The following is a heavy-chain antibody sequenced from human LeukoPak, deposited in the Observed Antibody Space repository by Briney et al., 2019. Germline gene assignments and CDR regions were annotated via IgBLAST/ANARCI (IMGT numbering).Heavy chain of an antibody. Sequence: QPGGSLRLSCAASGFTFSNYEMNWVCQAPGKGLEWVSYISSRGSTIYYADSVKGRFTISRDNSKNTLFLQMNSLRAEDTAVYYCTRDRHSGSGKAGQGPYFDYWGQGTLVTVSS. V-gene: IGHV3-48*03. CDR3: TRDRHSGSGKAGQGPYFDY. J-gene: IGHJ4*02. D-gene: IGHD3-10*01. CDR2: ISSRGSTI. CDR1: GFTFSNYE.